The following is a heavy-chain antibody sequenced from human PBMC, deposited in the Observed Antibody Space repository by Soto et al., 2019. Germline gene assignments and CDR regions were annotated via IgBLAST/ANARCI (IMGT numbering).Heavy chain of an antibody. CDR1: GFIFSSYA. V-gene: IGHV3-30*09. D-gene: IGHD3-3*01. CDR2: ISNDGSDK. J-gene: IGHJ4*02. CDR3: ARVYYDFWSGLRF. Sequence: QVQLVESGGGVVQPGRSLRLSCVASGFIFSSYAMHWVRQAPGEGLEWVALISNDGSDKNYEDSVKGRFAISRDNSKNTLYLQMNSLRAEDTAIYYCARVYYDFWSGLRFGGQGTLVTVSS.